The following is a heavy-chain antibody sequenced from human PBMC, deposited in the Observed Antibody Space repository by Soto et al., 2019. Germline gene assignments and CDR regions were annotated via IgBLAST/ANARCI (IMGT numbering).Heavy chain of an antibody. CDR3: AKNGQPPYYYYGLDV. Sequence: GASVKVSCKASGYTFTGYYMHWVRQAPGQGLECMGWISGYNGDANYAQRFQGRVSMTIDTSTTTAYMELRTLTPDDTAVYYCAKNGQPPYYYYGLDVWGQGTTVTVSS. CDR1: GYTFTGYY. CDR2: ISGYNGDA. D-gene: IGHD2-8*01. J-gene: IGHJ6*02. V-gene: IGHV1-18*04.